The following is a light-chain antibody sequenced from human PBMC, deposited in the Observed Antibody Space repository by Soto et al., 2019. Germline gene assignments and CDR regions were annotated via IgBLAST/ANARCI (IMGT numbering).Light chain of an antibody. V-gene: IGKV3-15*01. CDR1: QSVSSN. CDR3: QQYNNWPPWT. Sequence: EIVMTQSPATLSVSPGERATHSCRASQSVSSNLAWYQQKPGQAPRLLIYSASTRATSIPARFSGSGSGTEFTLTISSLESEDFAVYYCQQYNNWPPWTFGQGTKVEIK. CDR2: SAS. J-gene: IGKJ1*01.